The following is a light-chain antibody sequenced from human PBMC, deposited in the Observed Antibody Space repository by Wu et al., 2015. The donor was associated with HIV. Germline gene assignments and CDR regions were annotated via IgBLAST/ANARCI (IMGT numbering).Light chain of an antibody. J-gene: IGKJ1*01. Sequence: EIVLTQSPGTLSLSPGERATLSCRASQSVSSSYLAWYQQKPGQAPRLLIYGASSRATGIPDRFSGSGSGTDFTLTISRLEPEDLAVYYCQQYGSSPPAWTFGQGTKVEI. CDR1: QSVSSSY. CDR3: QQYGSSPPAWT. V-gene: IGKV3-20*01. CDR2: GAS.